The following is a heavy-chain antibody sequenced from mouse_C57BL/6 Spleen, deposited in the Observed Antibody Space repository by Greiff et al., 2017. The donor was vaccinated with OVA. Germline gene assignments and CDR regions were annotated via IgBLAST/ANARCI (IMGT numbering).Heavy chain of an antibody. Sequence: EVHLVESGPGLVKPSQSLSLTCSVTGYSITSGYYWNWIRQFPGNKLEWMGYISYDGSNNYNPSLKNRISITRDTSKNQFFLKLNSVTTEDTATYYCARGPFYGSYYFDYWGQGTTLTVSS. CDR3: ARGPFYGSYYFDY. D-gene: IGHD1-1*01. J-gene: IGHJ2*01. V-gene: IGHV3-6*01. CDR1: GYSITSGYY. CDR2: ISYDGSN.